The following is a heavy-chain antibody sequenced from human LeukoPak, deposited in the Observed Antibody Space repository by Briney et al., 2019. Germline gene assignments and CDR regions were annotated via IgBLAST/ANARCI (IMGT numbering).Heavy chain of an antibody. CDR3: AKEGWYSYGPTLRYFDY. CDR2: ISSSGSTI. V-gene: IGHV3-11*01. D-gene: IGHD5-18*01. Sequence: PGGSLRLSCAASGFTFSDYYMSWIRQAPGKGLEWVSYISSSGSTIYYADSVKGRFTISRDNSKNTLYLQMNSLRAEDTAVYYCAKEGWYSYGPTLRYFDYWGQGTLVTVSS. J-gene: IGHJ4*02. CDR1: GFTFSDYY.